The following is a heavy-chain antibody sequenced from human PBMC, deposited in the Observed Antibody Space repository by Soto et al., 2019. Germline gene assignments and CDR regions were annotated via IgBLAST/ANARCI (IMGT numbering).Heavy chain of an antibody. J-gene: IGHJ4*02. Sequence: SVKVSCKASGGTFSSYAISWVRQAPGQGLEWMGGIIPIFGTANYAQKFQGRVTITADESTSTAYMELSSLRSEDTAVYYCARDRRGYSYGSVGFDYWGQGTLVTFSS. V-gene: IGHV1-69*13. D-gene: IGHD5-18*01. CDR2: IIPIFGTA. CDR3: ARDRRGYSYGSVGFDY. CDR1: GGTFSSYA.